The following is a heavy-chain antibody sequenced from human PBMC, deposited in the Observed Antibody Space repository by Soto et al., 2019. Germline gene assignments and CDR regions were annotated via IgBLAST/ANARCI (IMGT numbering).Heavy chain of an antibody. D-gene: IGHD6-13*01. CDR1: GYSFTSYW. J-gene: IGHJ6*02. CDR2: IYPGDSDT. CDR3: ARRSSHHHNMRGMDV. V-gene: IGHV5-51*01. Sequence: GESLKISCKGSGYSFTSYWIGWVRQMPGKGLEWMGIIYPGDSDTRYSPSFQGQVTISADKSISTAYLQWSSLKASDTAMYYCARRSSHHHNMRGMDVWGQGTTVTVSS.